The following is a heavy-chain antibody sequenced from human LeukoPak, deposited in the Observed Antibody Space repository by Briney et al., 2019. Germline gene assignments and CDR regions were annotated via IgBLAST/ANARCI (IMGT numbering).Heavy chain of an antibody. Sequence: RMSGPTLVNPTQTLTLTCTFSGFSLSTSGMCVSWIRQPPGKALEWLARIDWDDDKYYSTSLKTRLTISKDTSKNQVVLTMSNMDPVDTATYYCARIRDSLEAFDIWGQGTMVTVSS. CDR3: ARIRDSLEAFDI. D-gene: IGHD1-1*01. J-gene: IGHJ3*02. CDR2: IDWDDDK. V-gene: IGHV2-70*11. CDR1: GFSLSTSGMC.